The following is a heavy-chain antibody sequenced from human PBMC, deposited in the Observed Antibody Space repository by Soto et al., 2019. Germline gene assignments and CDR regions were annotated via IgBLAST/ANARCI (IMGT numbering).Heavy chain of an antibody. D-gene: IGHD6-13*01. J-gene: IGHJ4*02. CDR2: IYYSGTT. Sequence: SETLSLTCTVSGGSVSSGSDYWSWIRQPPGKGLEWIGYIYYSGTTNYNPSLKSRVTISVDTSKNQFSLKLSSVTAADTAVYYCARVFIHDSSSSWYVDYWGQGTLVTVSS. V-gene: IGHV4-61*01. CDR1: GGSVSSGSDY. CDR3: ARVFIHDSSSSWYVDY.